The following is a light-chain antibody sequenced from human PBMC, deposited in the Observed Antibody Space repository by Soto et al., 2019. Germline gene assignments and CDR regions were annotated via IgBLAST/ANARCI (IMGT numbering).Light chain of an antibody. Sequence: AIQMTQSPSSLSASVGDRVTITCRASQGIRNDLGWYQQKPGKAPKLLIYAASSLQSGVPSRFSGSGSGTDFTLTISSLQPEDFATYYCLQDYIPYTFGQGTKLEIK. V-gene: IGKV1-6*01. J-gene: IGKJ2*01. CDR3: LQDYIPYT. CDR1: QGIRND. CDR2: AAS.